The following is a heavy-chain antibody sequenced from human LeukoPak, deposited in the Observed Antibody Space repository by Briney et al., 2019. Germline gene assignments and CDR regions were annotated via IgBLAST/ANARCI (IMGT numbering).Heavy chain of an antibody. CDR2: VWLDGSRE. J-gene: IGHJ4*02. CDR1: GFTFTSFA. V-gene: IGHV3-33*01. CDR3: ARGQFNVAAGGHESYYFDH. Sequence: GGSLRLSCAASGFTFTSFAMHWVRQAPDKALEWVAVVWLDGSREFYADSVRGRVTISRDDSQNKVFLDMNSLTTGDTAVYYCARGQFNVAAGGHESYYFDHWCQGALVTVSS. D-gene: IGHD6-13*01.